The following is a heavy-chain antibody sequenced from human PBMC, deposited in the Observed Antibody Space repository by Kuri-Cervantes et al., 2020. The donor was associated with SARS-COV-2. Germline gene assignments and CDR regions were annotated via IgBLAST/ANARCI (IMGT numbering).Heavy chain of an antibody. CDR3: ARGGLAAAPYGMDV. J-gene: IGHJ6*02. CDR2: INPNSGGT. Sequence: ASVKVSCKASGYTFTSHGISWVRQAPGQGLEWMGWINPNSGGTNYAQKFQGWVTMTRDTSISTAYMELSRLRSDDTAVYYCARGGLAAAPYGMDVWGQGTTVTVSS. D-gene: IGHD6-13*01. CDR1: GYTFTSHG. V-gene: IGHV1-2*04.